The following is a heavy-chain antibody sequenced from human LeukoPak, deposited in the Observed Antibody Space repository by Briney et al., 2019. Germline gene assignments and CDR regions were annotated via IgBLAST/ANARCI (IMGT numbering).Heavy chain of an antibody. J-gene: IGHJ6*04. D-gene: IGHD3-10*02. CDR1: GFTFSNYE. CDR3: AELGITMIGGV. CDR2: ISSSGSDI. V-gene: IGHV3-48*03. Sequence: GGSLRLSCAASGFTFSNYEMHWVRQALGKGLEWVSYISSSGSDIYYADSVKGRFTISRDNAKNSLYLQMNSLRAEDTAVYYCAELGITMIGGVWGKGTTVTISS.